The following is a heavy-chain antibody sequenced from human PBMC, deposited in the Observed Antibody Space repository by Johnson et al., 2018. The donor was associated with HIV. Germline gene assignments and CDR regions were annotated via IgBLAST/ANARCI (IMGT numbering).Heavy chain of an antibody. CDR3: AKDQWSSSWTNDAFDF. D-gene: IGHD6-13*01. CDR1: GFTFTDYY. J-gene: IGHJ3*01. V-gene: IGHV3-11*04. CDR2: ISSSGSTI. Sequence: QVQLVESGGGLVKPGGSLRLSCAASGFTFTDYYMNWMRQAPGKGLEWVSHISSSGSTIYYADSVKGRFTISRDNAKNTLYLQMNSLRAEDTAVYYCAKDQWSSSWTNDAFDFWGQGTMVTVSS.